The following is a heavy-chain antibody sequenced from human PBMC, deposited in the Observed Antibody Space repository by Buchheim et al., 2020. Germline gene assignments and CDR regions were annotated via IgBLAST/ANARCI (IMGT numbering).Heavy chain of an antibody. Sequence: QVQLQESGPGLVKPSQTLSLTCSVSGGSISSDAYYWSWIRQPPGKGLEWIGYIYNSGSTYYNPSLKSRVTISVDTSKNQFSLKLSSVTAADTAVYYCARGGSMAGRLPYYYYGMDVWGQGTT. CDR2: IYNSGST. J-gene: IGHJ6*02. D-gene: IGHD6-6*01. CDR1: GGSISSDAYY. V-gene: IGHV4-30-4*01. CDR3: ARGGSMAGRLPYYYYGMDV.